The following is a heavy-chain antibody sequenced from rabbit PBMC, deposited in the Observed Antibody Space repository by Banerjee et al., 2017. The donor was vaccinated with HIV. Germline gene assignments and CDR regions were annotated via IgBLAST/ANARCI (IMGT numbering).Heavy chain of an antibody. J-gene: IGHJ5*01. D-gene: IGHD2-1*01. V-gene: IGHV1S45*01. CDR3: ARDDYGVMWLDL. CDR2: INTSSGNT. Sequence: QEQLVESGGGLVQPEGSLTLTCKASGFSFSSRYVMCWVRQAPGKGLEWIACINTSSGNTVYASWAKGRFTISKTSSTTVTLQMTSLTAADTATYFCARDDYGVMWLDLWGPGTLVTVS. CDR1: GFSFSSRYV.